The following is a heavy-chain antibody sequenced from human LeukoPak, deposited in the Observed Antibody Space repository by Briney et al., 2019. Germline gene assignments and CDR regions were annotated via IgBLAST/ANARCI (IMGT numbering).Heavy chain of an antibody. CDR1: GGSISSSSYY. Sequence: PSETLSLTCSVSGGSISSSSYYWGWIRQPPGKGLEWIGYIYYSGSTNYNPSLKSRVTISVDTSKNQFSLKLSSVTAADTAVYYCARISTYYDFWSGYPTGVNFDYWGQGTLVTVSS. CDR2: IYYSGST. D-gene: IGHD3-3*01. J-gene: IGHJ4*02. CDR3: ARISTYYDFWSGYPTGVNFDY. V-gene: IGHV4-61*05.